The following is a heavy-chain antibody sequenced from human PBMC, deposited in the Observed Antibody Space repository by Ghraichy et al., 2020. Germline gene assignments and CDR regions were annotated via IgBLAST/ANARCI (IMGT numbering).Heavy chain of an antibody. D-gene: IGHD6-19*01. V-gene: IGHV3-33*01. CDR2: IWHDGSNK. CDR1: GFTFSNYG. Sequence: GESLNISCAVSGFTFSNYGMHWVRQAPGKGLEWVAVIWHDGSNKYYVDSVKGRFTISRDNSKNTLYLQMNSLRAEDTAVYYCARDSSSYLFDYWGQGTLVTVSS. J-gene: IGHJ4*02. CDR3: ARDSSSYLFDY.